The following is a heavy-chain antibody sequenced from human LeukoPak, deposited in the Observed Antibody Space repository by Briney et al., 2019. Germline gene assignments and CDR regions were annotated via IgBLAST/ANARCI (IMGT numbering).Heavy chain of an antibody. CDR1: GFTFSSYW. D-gene: IGHD1-26*01. J-gene: IGHJ4*02. CDR3: ASETAQWDPIQGDY. V-gene: IGHV3-30*03. Sequence: GGSLRLSCAASGFTFSSYWMHWLRQAPGKGLEWVAVISYDGSNRYYADSVKGRFTISRDNSKNTLYLQMNSLRAEDTAVYYCASETAQWDPIQGDYWGQGTLVTVSS. CDR2: ISYDGSNR.